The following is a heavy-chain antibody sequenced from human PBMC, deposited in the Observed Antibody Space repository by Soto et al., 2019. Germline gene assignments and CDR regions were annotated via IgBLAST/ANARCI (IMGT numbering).Heavy chain of an antibody. CDR2: IIPIFVTA. J-gene: IGHJ4*02. D-gene: IGHD3-22*01. Sequence: QVQLVQSGAEVKKPGSSVKVSCEASGGTFTSYAISWVRQAPGQGLEWMGGIIPIFVTANYAQKFQGRVPITADESTSTTYMELSSLRSEDTAVYYCARAGLTYYYDRSGYYPFYYLDSWGQGTLVTVSS. CDR3: ARAGLTYYYDRSGYYPFYYLDS. V-gene: IGHV1-69*01. CDR1: GGTFTSYA.